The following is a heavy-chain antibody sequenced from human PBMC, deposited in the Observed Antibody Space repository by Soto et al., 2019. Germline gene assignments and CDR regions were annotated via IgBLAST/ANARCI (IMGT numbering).Heavy chain of an antibody. CDR1: GYTFTSYG. V-gene: IGHV1-18*01. J-gene: IGHJ4*02. D-gene: IGHD3-22*01. Sequence: ASVKVSCKASGYTFTSYGISWVRQAPGQGLEWMGWISAYNGNTNYAQKLQGRVTMTTDTSTSTAYMELRSLRSDDTAVYYFARDSHGYYYDSSGYPDYWGKGTLVTVPS. CDR2: ISAYNGNT. CDR3: ARDSHGYYYDSSGYPDY.